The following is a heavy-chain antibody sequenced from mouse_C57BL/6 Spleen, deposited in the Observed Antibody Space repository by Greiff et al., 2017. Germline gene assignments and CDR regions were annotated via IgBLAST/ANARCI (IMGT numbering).Heavy chain of an antibody. Sequence: VQLQQSGPVLVKPGASVKMSCKASGYTFTDYYMNWVKQSHGKSLEWIGVINPYNGGTIYNPKLKGKATLTVDKSSSTAYMELNSLTSEDSAVYYCAGDYFDYWGQGATLTVSS. V-gene: IGHV1-19*01. CDR2: INPYNGGT. J-gene: IGHJ2*01. CDR1: GYTFTDYY. CDR3: AGDYFDY.